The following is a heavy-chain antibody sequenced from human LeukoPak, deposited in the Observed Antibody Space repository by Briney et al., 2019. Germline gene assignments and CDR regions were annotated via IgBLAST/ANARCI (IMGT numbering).Heavy chain of an antibody. V-gene: IGHV4-59*08. D-gene: IGHD3-22*01. CDR3: ARLSHYFDSSGYYYVRFFDY. J-gene: IGHJ4*02. CDR2: IYDSGST. CDR1: GGSISSYS. Sequence: SETLSLTCTVSGGSISSYSWSWIRQPPGKGLECIGYIYDSGSTNCNPSLKSRVAISVDKSKNQFSLKLSYVTAADTAVYYCARLSHYFDSSGYYYVRFFDYWGQGTLVTVSS.